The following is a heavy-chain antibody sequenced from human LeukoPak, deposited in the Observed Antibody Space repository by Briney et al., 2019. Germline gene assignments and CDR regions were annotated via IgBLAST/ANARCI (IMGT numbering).Heavy chain of an antibody. J-gene: IGHJ5*02. CDR1: GYSISSGYY. D-gene: IGHD3-10*01. CDR3: ARGGYYGSGNDFRFDP. V-gene: IGHV4-38-2*02. CDR2: IYHSGST. Sequence: SETLSLTCTVSGYSISSGYYWGWIRQPPGKGLEWIGSIYHSGSTYYKPSLKSRVTISVDTSKNQFSLKLSSVTAADTAVYYCARGGYYGSGNDFRFDPWGQGTLVTVSS.